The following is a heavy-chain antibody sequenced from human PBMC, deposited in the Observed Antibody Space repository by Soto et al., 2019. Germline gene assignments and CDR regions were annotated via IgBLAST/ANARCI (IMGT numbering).Heavy chain of an antibody. CDR2: ISYDGSNK. CDR3: ASTSAGYYYDSSGYQTPNYYYYGMDV. Sequence: LRLSCAASGFTFSSYAMHWVRQAPGKGLEWVAVISYDGSNKYYADSVKGRFTISRDNSKNTLYLQMNSLRAEDTAVYYCASTSAGYYYDSSGYQTPNYYYYGMDVWGQGTTVTVSS. V-gene: IGHV3-30-3*01. CDR1: GFTFSSYA. J-gene: IGHJ6*02. D-gene: IGHD3-22*01.